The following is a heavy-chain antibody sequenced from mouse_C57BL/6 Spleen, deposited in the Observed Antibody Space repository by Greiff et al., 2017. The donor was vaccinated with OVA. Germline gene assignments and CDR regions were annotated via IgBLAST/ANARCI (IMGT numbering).Heavy chain of an antibody. CDR1: GFTFSNYW. V-gene: IGHV6-3*01. J-gene: IGHJ2*01. D-gene: IGHD1-1*01. Sequence: DVKVEESGGGLVQPGGSMKLSCVASGFTFSNYWMNWVRQSPEKGLEWVAQIRLKSDNYATNYAESVKGRFTISRDDSKSSVYLQMNNLRAEDTGIYYCTTTVADYWGQGTTLTVSS. CDR2: IRLKSDNYAT. CDR3: TTTVADY.